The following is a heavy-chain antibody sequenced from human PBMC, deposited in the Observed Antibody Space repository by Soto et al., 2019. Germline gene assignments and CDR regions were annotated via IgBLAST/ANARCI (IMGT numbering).Heavy chain of an antibody. J-gene: IGHJ6*03. V-gene: IGHV3-53*01. Sequence: GGSLRLSCAASGFTVSSNYMSWVRQAPGKGQEWVSVIYIGGSTYYADSVKGRFTISRDKSKNTLYLQMNSLRAEDTAVYYCARSVSGYISSSVYYYMDIWGKGTTVTVS. D-gene: IGHD6-6*01. CDR2: IYIGGST. CDR1: GFTVSSNY. CDR3: ARSVSGYISSSVYYYMDI.